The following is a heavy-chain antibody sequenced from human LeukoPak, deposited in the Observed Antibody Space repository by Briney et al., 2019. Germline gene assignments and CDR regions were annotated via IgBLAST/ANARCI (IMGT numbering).Heavy chain of an antibody. CDR1: GFGFDSFE. J-gene: IGHJ4*02. Sequence: GGSLRLSCAASGFGFDSFEMHWVRQAPGKGPEWISFTSSSGSIIYYADSVKGRVTISRDNAKNSLFLQMHSLRAEDTAVYYCARGYTYAHDYWGQGTLVTVSS. CDR2: TSSSGSII. CDR3: ARGYTYAHDY. V-gene: IGHV3-48*03. D-gene: IGHD5-18*01.